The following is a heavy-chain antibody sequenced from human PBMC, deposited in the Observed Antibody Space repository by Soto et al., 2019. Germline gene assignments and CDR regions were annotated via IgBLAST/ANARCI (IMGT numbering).Heavy chain of an antibody. CDR1: GVSISSHGYF. V-gene: IGHV4-39*01. Sequence: WETLSLTCTVSGVSISSHGYFWGWIRQPPGKGLEWIGNIYYSGTSYYNPSLKSRLTISVDTSKNQFSLRLSSVTAADTAVYYSARHVRGSSWF. D-gene: IGHD3-10*02. CDR3: ARHVRGSSWF. CDR2: IYYSGTS. J-gene: IGHJ5*01.